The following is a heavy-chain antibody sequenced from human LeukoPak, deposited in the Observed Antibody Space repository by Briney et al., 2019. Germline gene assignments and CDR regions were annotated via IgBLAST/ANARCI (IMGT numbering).Heavy chain of an antibody. D-gene: IGHD6-19*01. CDR1: GYTLTELS. V-gene: IGHV1-24*01. Sequence: ASVRVSCTFSGYTLTELSMHWVRQAPGKGLEWMGGFDPEDGETIYAQKFQGRVTMTEDTSKDTAYMELSSLRSEDTAVYYCATDLNGSSGWRTNAFDIWGQGTMVTVSS. CDR2: FDPEDGET. J-gene: IGHJ3*02. CDR3: ATDLNGSSGWRTNAFDI.